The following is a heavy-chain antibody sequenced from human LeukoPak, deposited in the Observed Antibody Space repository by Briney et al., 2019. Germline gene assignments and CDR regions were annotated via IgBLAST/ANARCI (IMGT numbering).Heavy chain of an antibody. CDR2: ISSSGSTI. Sequence: GGSLRLSCAASGFTFSSYEMNWVRQAPGKGLEWVSYISSSGSTIYYADSVKGRFTISRDNAKNSLYLQMNSLRAEDTGVYYCARGQQQLVRALDYWGQGTLVTVSS. D-gene: IGHD6-13*01. CDR1: GFTFSSYE. V-gene: IGHV3-48*03. J-gene: IGHJ4*02. CDR3: ARGQQQLVRALDY.